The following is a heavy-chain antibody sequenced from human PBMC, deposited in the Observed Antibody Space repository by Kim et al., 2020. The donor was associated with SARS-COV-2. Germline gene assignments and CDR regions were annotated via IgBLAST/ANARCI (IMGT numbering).Heavy chain of an antibody. CDR3: ARVEVLFCGGDCYPFDY. V-gene: IGHV3-30*01. Sequence: VKGRFTISRDKSKNTLYLQMNSLRAEDTAVYYCARVEVLFCGGDCYPFDYWGQGTLVTVSS. J-gene: IGHJ4*02. D-gene: IGHD2-21*02.